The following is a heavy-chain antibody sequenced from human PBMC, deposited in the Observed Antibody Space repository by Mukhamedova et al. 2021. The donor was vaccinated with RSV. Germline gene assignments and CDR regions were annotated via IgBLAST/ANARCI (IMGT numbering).Heavy chain of an antibody. D-gene: IGHD3-10*01. CDR2: ISGDGGST. V-gene: IGHV3-43*02. Sequence: VSFISGDGGSTHYADSMRGRFTISRDHSKNSLYLQMNSLRIEDSAFYYCAKATSFGLGSWPLDYLGQGILVTVSS. J-gene: IGHJ4*02. CDR3: AKATSFGLGSWPLDY.